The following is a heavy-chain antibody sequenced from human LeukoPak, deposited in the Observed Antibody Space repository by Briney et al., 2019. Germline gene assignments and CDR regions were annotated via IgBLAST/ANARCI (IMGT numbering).Heavy chain of an antibody. CDR1: GFTFGNSW. CDR3: AREHSSHFT. Sequence: GGSLRLSCAGSGFTFGNSWMNWFRQAPGKGLEWVAHIKQDGSDTYVDSVKGRFTISRDIAKTSLFLHTNSPTTEDSAVYYCAREHSSHFTWGQGTLVTVSS. D-gene: IGHD3-3*02. J-gene: IGHJ4*02. CDR2: IKQDGSDT. V-gene: IGHV3-7*01.